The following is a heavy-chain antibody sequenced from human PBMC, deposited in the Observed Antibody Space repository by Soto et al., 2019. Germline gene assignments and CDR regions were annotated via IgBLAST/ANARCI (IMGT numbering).Heavy chain of an antibody. V-gene: IGHV1-69*13. CDR3: ARETTTEYYFDY. CDR2: IIPIFGTA. D-gene: IGHD4-17*01. J-gene: IGHJ4*02. CDR1: GGTFSIYA. Sequence: GASVKVSCKASGGTFSIYAIIWVRQAPGQGLEWMGGIIPIFGTANYAQKFQGGVTITADESTSTAYMELSSLRSEDTAVYYCARETTTEYYFDYWGQGTLVTVSS.